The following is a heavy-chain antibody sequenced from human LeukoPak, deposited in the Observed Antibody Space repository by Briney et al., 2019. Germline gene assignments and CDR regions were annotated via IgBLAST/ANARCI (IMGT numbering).Heavy chain of an antibody. CDR3: AVYGGDWQFLS. J-gene: IGHJ5*02. D-gene: IGHD2-21*02. V-gene: IGHV4-34*01. CDR1: NGFDSYYF. CDR2: ITYKRSA. Sequence: SETLSLTCAVYNGFDSYYFMLVRPPPGKGLEWVGEITYKRSANYNSSLMSRATISIDVSQRQFSLKLTSVTAADTATYYCAVYGGDWQFLSWGQGTPVTVS.